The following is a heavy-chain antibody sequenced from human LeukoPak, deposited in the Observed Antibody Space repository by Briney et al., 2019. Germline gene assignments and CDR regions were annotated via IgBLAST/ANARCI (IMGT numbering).Heavy chain of an antibody. CDR2: IYTSGST. V-gene: IGHV4-4*07. CDR1: GGSISSYY. Sequence: RPSETLSLTCTVSGGSISSYYWSWIRQPAGKGLEWIGRIYTSGSTNYNPSLKSRVTMSVDTSKNQFSLKLSSVTAADTAVYYCARQGITGTTKYFDLWGRGTLVTVSS. D-gene: IGHD1-7*01. J-gene: IGHJ2*01. CDR3: ARQGITGTTKYFDL.